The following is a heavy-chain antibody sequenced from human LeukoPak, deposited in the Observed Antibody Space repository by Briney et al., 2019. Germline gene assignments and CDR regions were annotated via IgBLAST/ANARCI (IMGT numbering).Heavy chain of an antibody. V-gene: IGHV4-34*01. J-gene: IGHJ4*02. D-gene: IGHD2-2*01. Sequence: SETLSLTCAVYGGSFRGYYWSWIRQPPGKGLECIGEINHSGSTNYNPSLKSRVTISVDTSKNQFSLKLSSVTAADTAVYYCARLYCSSTSCSTPYFDYWGQGTLVTVSS. CDR1: GGSFRGYY. CDR2: INHSGST. CDR3: ARLYCSSTSCSTPYFDY.